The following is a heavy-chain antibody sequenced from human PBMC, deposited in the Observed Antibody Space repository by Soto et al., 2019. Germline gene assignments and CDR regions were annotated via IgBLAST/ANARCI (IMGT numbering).Heavy chain of an antibody. V-gene: IGHV3-21*01. CDR1: GFTFSSYT. Sequence: EVQLVESGGGLVKPGGSLRLSCAAFGFTFSSYTMNWVRQAPGKGLEWVSSISSSSSYIYYADSVKRRFTISRDNAKTSLYLQMNSLRDEDTAVYYCARDRGGDLKAFDIWGQGTMVSVSS. CDR2: ISSSSSYI. D-gene: IGHD3-16*01. CDR3: ARDRGGDLKAFDI. J-gene: IGHJ3*02.